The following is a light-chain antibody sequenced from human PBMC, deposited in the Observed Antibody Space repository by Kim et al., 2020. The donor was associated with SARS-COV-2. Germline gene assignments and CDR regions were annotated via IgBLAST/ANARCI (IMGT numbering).Light chain of an antibody. CDR1: SSAVGRYNR. J-gene: IGLJ2*01. Sequence: QSALTQPPSVSGSPGQSVTISCTGASSAVGRYNRVSWYQQPPGTAPKLIIYEVNNRPSGVPDRFSGSKSGNTASLTISGLQAQDEADYYCSSYTDTNTLIFGGGTRLTVL. V-gene: IGLV2-18*02. CDR2: EVN. CDR3: SSYTDTNTLI.